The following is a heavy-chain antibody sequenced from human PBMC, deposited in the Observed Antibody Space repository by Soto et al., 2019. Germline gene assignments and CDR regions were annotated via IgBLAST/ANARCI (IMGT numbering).Heavy chain of an antibody. V-gene: IGHV1-46*03. CDR2: INPNSGIT. CDR1: GYRFTSYY. Sequence: QVQVVQSGAEVKKPGASVKISCKASGYRFTSYYMHWVRQAPGQGLEWMGIINPNSGITNYAQNFQGRVTVTRDTSTSTVYMELSSLKSEDTAVYYCARSRGAAAGINWFDPWGQGTLVTVSS. D-gene: IGHD6-13*01. CDR3: ARSRGAAAGINWFDP. J-gene: IGHJ5*02.